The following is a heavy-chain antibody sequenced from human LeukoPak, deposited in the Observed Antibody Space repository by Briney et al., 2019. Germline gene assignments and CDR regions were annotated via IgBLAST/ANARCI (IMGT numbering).Heavy chain of an antibody. Sequence: GGSLRLSCAASGFTFSSYGMHWVRQAPGKGLEWVAVIWYDGSNKYYADSVKGRFTISRDNSKNTLYLQMNSLRAEDTAVYYCARDIGDYDYDYWGQGTLVTVSS. CDR2: IWYDGSNK. CDR3: ARDIGDYDYDY. D-gene: IGHD5-12*01. V-gene: IGHV3-33*01. CDR1: GFTFSSYG. J-gene: IGHJ4*02.